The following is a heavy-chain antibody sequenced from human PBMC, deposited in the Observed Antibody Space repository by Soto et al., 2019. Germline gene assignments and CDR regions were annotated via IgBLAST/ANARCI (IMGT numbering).Heavy chain of an antibody. V-gene: IGHV1-24*01. CDR2: FDPEDGET. CDR3: ATTPYSSSWYWFDP. D-gene: IGHD6-13*01. Sequence: GASVKVSCKASGYTLTELSMHWVRQAPGKGLEWMGGFDPEDGETIYAQKFQGRVTMTEDTSTDTAYMELSSLRSEDTAVYYCATTPYSSSWYWFDPWGQGTLVTVSS. CDR1: GYTLTELS. J-gene: IGHJ5*02.